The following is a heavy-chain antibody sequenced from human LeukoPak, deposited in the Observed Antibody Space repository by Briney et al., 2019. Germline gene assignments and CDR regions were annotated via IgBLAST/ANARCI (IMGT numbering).Heavy chain of an antibody. V-gene: IGHV4-59*01. CDR3: ARDYSNYIMDY. Sequence: PSETLSLTCTVSGGSISTYYWSWIRQPPGKGLEWIGYIYYSGSTNYNPSLKSRVTMSVDTSKNQFSLKLTSVTAADTAVYYWARDYSNYIMDYWGQGTLVTVSS. D-gene: IGHD4-11*01. J-gene: IGHJ4*02. CDR2: IYYSGST. CDR1: GGSISTYY.